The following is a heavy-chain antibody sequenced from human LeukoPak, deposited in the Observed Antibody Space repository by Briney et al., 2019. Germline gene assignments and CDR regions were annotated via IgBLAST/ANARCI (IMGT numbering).Heavy chain of an antibody. CDR2: IKQDGSEK. V-gene: IGHV3-7*01. CDR3: ARDLMGYYFDY. CDR1: GFTFSSYW. J-gene: IGHJ4*02. D-gene: IGHD2-8*01. Sequence: GGSLRLSCAASGFTFSSYWMSWVRQAPGKGLEWVANIKQDGSEKYYVDSVKGRFTISRDNAKNSLHLQMNSLRAEDTAVYYCARDLMGYYFDYWGQGTLVTVSS.